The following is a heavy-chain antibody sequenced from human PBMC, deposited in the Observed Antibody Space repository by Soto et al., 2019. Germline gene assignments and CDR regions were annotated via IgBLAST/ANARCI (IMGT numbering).Heavy chain of an antibody. D-gene: IGHD2-15*01. CDR1: GGSISNYY. CDR2: IYDSGST. CDR3: AAAHRY. V-gene: IGHV4-59*01. J-gene: IGHJ4*02. Sequence: QVQLQESGPGLVKPSETLSLTCTVSGGSISNYYWSWVRQPPGKGLEWIGYIYDSGSTNYNPSLKSRVTISVDTSKNQFSLRLTSVTAADTAVYYCAAAHRYWGQGTLVTVSS.